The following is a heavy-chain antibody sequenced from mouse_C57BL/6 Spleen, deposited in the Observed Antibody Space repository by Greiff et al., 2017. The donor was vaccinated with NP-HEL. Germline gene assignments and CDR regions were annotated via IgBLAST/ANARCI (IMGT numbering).Heavy chain of an antibody. CDR2: IYPGGGCT. Sequence: QVQLKESGAELVRPGTSVKMSCKASGYTFTNYWIGWAKQRPGHGLEWIGDIYPGGGCTNYNEKFKGKATLTADKSSSTAYMQFSSLTSEDSAIYYCARSVDYDAGGLDYWGQGTTLTVSS. CDR3: ARSVDYDAGGLDY. D-gene: IGHD2-4*01. J-gene: IGHJ2*01. CDR1: GYTFTNYW. V-gene: IGHV1-63*01.